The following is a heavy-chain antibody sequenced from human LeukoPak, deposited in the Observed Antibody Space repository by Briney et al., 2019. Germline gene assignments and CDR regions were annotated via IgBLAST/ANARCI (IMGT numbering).Heavy chain of an antibody. CDR3: ASLYDIVGTTVDY. CDR1: GYTFTSYG. J-gene: IGHJ4*02. V-gene: IGHV1-2*06. Sequence: ASVTVSCKASGYTFTSYGISWVRQAPGQGLEWMGRIDPNTGGTKSAKNFQGRVTMTRDTSISTAYMALSGLRSDDTAVYYCASLYDIVGTTVDYWGQGTLVTVSS. CDR2: IDPNTGGT. D-gene: IGHD1-26*01.